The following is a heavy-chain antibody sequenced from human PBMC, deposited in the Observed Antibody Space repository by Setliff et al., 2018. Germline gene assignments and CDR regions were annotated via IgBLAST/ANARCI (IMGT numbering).Heavy chain of an antibody. CDR3: ARTHSIIKIFGVVSLLYHMDG. J-gene: IGHJ6*03. V-gene: IGHV4-61*05. CDR2: IFYIGRS. CDR1: DDSITSSNYS. D-gene: IGHD3-3*01. Sequence: PSETLSLTCTVSDDSITSSNYSLAWVRQPPGKALEWIGNIFYIGRSHSNPSLKSRLTMSVDKTKNQFSLNLTSVTAADTAVYYCARTHSIIKIFGVVSLLYHMDGLGTGTTVTVSS.